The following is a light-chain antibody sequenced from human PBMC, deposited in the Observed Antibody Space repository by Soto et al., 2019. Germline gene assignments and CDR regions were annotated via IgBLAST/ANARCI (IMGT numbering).Light chain of an antibody. CDR3: CSNAGTVAYV. Sequence: QSVLTQPASVSGSPGQSITISCAGTGSDVGAYNLVSWYQQHPGKAPKLIIYEVNTRPSGISNRFSGSKSGDTASLTISGLQAEDEADYFCCSNAGTVAYVFGTGTKVTVL. J-gene: IGLJ1*01. V-gene: IGLV2-23*02. CDR2: EVN. CDR1: GSDVGAYNL.